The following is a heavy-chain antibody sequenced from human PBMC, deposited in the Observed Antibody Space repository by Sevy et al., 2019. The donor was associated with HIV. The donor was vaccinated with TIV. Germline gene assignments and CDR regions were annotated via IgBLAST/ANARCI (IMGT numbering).Heavy chain of an antibody. V-gene: IGHV4-61*02. J-gene: IGHJ6*02. CDR2: IYASGRT. Sequence: SETLSLTCTVSGDSISSGDSFWSWIRQPAGRGLEWIGRIYASGRTMYNPSLKSRLTLSVDTSKNQFSLELTSVTAADTAVYYCARDGIKRDYYHAMDVWGQGTPVTVSS. CDR1: GDSISSGDSF. D-gene: IGHD1-26*01. CDR3: ARDGIKRDYYHAMDV.